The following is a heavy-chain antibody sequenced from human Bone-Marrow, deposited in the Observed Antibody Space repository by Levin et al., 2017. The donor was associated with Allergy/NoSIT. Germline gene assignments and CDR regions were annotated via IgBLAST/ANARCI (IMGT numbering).Heavy chain of an antibody. V-gene: IGHV4-34*01. D-gene: IGHD3-22*01. CDR1: GGSFSGYF. J-gene: IGHJ6*03. CDR2: INHSGST. CDR3: ARTSLEKAPHQYDGSGRFNGYYYYYYMDV. Sequence: KASETLSLTCAVYGGSFSGYFWTWIRQSPGKGLEWIGEINHSGSTNYSPSLTSRLTISVDTSKSQFSLKLTSVTAADTAVYYCARTSLEKAPHQYDGSGRFNGYYYYYYMDVWGKGTTVTVSS.